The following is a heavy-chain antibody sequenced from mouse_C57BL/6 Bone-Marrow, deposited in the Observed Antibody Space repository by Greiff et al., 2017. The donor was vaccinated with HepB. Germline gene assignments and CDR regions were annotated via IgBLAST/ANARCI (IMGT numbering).Heavy chain of an antibody. V-gene: IGHV5-9-1*02. CDR2: ISSGGDYI. J-gene: IGHJ4*01. Sequence: EVQGVESGEGLVKPGGSLKLSCAASGFTFSSYAMSWVRQTPEKRLEWVAYISSGGDYIYYADTVKGRFTISRDNARNTLYLQMSSLKSEDTAMYYCTRVDSSGPYYYAMDYWGQGTSVTVSS. D-gene: IGHD3-2*02. CDR1: GFTFSSYA. CDR3: TRVDSSGPYYYAMDY.